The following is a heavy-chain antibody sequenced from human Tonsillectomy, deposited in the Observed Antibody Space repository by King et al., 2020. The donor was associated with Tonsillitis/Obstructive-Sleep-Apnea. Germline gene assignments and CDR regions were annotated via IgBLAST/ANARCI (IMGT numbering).Heavy chain of an antibody. CDR3: ARCRGNHYSNYGLDY. V-gene: IGHV3-48*02. CDR2: ISSSSSTI. D-gene: IGHD4-11*01. J-gene: IGHJ4*02. CDR1: GFTFSSYS. Sequence: VQLVESGGGLVQPGGSLRLSCAASGFTFSSYSMNWVRQAPGKGLEWVSYISSSSSTIYYADSVKGRFTISRDNAKNSLYLQMNSLRDEDTAVYYCARCRGNHYSNYGLDYWGQGTLVTVSS.